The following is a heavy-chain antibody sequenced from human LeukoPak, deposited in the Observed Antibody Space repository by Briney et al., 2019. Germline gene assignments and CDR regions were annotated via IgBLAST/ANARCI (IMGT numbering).Heavy chain of an antibody. CDR1: GGSISSYY. J-gene: IGHJ3*02. CDR2: INHSGST. CDR3: ARGLRGAFDI. Sequence: PSETLSLTCTVSGGSISSYYWSWIRQPPGKGLEWIGEINHSGSTNYNPSLKSRVTISVDTSKNQFSLKLSSVTAADTAVYYCARGLRGAFDIWGQGTMVTVSS. D-gene: IGHD4-17*01. V-gene: IGHV4-34*01.